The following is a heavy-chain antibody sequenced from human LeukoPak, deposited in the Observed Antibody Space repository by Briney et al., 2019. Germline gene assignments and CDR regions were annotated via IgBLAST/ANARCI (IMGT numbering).Heavy chain of an antibody. CDR3: ARGRPDL. J-gene: IGHJ5*02. Sequence: GGSLRLSCATSGFTSSNFEMSWVRQRQGEGLEWLAFISPTSDLIQYADNLEGRFIISRDNAENSLYLQMNRLRVEDTGVYYCARGRPDLWGQGTLVTVSS. CDR2: ISPTSDLI. CDR1: GFTSSNFE. V-gene: IGHV3-21*05.